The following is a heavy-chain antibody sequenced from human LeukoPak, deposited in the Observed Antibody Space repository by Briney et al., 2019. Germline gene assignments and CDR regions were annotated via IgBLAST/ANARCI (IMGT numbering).Heavy chain of an antibody. V-gene: IGHV3-21*01. D-gene: IGHD2-2*01. CDR3: ARDGDCSSTSCLDY. Sequence: GGSLRLSCAASGFTFSSYSMNWVRQAPGEGLEWVSSISSSSSYIYYADSVKGRFTISRDNAKNSLYLQMNSLRAEDTAVYYCARDGDCSSTSCLDYWGQGTLVTVSS. CDR2: ISSSSSYI. CDR1: GFTFSSYS. J-gene: IGHJ4*02.